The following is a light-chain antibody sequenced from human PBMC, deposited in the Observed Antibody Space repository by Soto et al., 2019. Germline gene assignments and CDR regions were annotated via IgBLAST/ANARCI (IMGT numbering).Light chain of an antibody. J-gene: IGLJ2*01. Sequence: QSALTQPPSASGSAGQSVTISCTGTSSDVGAYNYVSWYDKHPGKAPKLMLYEVSERPSGVPDRFSGSKSGNTASLTVSGLQAEDEADYYCSSYAGSNIVVFGGETKLPVL. CDR3: SSYAGSNIVV. V-gene: IGLV2-8*01. CDR2: EVS. CDR1: SSDVGAYNY.